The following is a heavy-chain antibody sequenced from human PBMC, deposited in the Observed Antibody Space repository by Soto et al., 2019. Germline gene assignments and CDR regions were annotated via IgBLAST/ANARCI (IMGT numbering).Heavy chain of an antibody. CDR2: ISYDGSNK. Sequence: QVQLVESGGGVVQPGRSLRLSCAASGFTFSSYAMQCVRHAPGKGVEWVAVISYDGSNKYYADSGKGRFTISRDNSKNTLDLQMNSRRAEDTSVYYCARQEGRNFDYWGQGTLVTVSS. CDR1: GFTFSSYA. J-gene: IGHJ4*02. V-gene: IGHV3-30-3*01. CDR3: ARQEGRNFDY.